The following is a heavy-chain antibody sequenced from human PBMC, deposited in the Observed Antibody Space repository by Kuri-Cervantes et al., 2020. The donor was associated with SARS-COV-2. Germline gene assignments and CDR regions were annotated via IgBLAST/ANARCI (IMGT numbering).Heavy chain of an antibody. CDR2: IDQSGDT. D-gene: IGHD2-8*01. J-gene: IGHJ5*02. CDR1: GGSLSTKY. Sequence: GSLRLSCAVNGGSLSTKYWSWIRQPPGKGLEWIGEIDQSGDTNYSPSLKSRVTMTLDTAKNQVSLTLRSVTAADTAVYYCARVYSLMVYTADGKTNWFDPWGPGSLVTVSS. CDR3: ARVYSLMVYTADGKTNWFDP. V-gene: IGHV4-34*01.